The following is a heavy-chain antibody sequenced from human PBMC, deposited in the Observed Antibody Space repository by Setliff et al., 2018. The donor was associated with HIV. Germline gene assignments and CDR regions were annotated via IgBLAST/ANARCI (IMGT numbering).Heavy chain of an antibody. J-gene: IGHJ4*02. D-gene: IGHD6-6*01. CDR3: ATRPRIAARPFDY. Sequence: PSETLSLTCSVSGVSVGSGDYYWHWIRQHPEKALEWIGYIFHSGDTYYNPSLKSRISMSVDTSKNQFSLELTSLTAADTAVYYCATRPRIAARPFDYWGQGMLVPVSS. CDR1: GVSVGSGDYY. CDR2: IFHSGDT. V-gene: IGHV4-31*02.